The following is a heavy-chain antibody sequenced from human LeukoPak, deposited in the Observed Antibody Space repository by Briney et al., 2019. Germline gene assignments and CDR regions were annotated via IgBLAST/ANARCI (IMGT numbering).Heavy chain of an antibody. V-gene: IGHV3-23*01. Sequence: GGSLRLSCAASGFTFSSYAMSWVRQAPGKGLEWVSAISGSGGSTYYADSVRGRFTISRDNAKNSLYLQMNSLRAEDTAVYYCARDVGVSSLKYYYDSSGYYGTFDYWGQGTLVTVSS. CDR3: ARDVGVSSLKYYYDSSGYYGTFDY. CDR1: GFTFSSYA. CDR2: ISGSGGST. D-gene: IGHD3-22*01. J-gene: IGHJ4*02.